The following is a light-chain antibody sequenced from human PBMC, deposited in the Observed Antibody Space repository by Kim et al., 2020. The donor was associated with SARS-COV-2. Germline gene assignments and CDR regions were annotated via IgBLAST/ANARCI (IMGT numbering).Light chain of an antibody. Sequence: LTQPASVSGSPGQSITISCTGTSSDVGGYNYVSWYQQHPGKAPKLMIYDVSNRPSGVSNRFSGSKSGNTASLTISGLQAEDEADYYCSSYTSSYVV. CDR3: SSYTSSYVV. J-gene: IGLJ2*01. V-gene: IGLV2-14*03. CDR1: SSDVGGYNY. CDR2: DVS.